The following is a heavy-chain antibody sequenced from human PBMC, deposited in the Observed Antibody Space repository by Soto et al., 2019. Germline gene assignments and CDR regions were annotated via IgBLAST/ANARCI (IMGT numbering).Heavy chain of an antibody. CDR1: GYSFTSLD. D-gene: IGHD2-21*02. V-gene: IGHV1-8*01. J-gene: IGHJ4*02. CDR2: MQPSSGRP. CDR3: ARGVTAGVDY. Sequence: QVQLVQSGAEVREPGASVKVSCKASGYSFTSLDINWVRQTTGQGLEWMGWMQPSSGRPGYAQKFQGRVTMTRDTSINTAYTELSSLTSDDTAFYYCARGVTAGVDYWGQGTLVTVSS.